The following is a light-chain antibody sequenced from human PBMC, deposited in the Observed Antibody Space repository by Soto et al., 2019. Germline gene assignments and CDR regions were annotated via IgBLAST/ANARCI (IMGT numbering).Light chain of an antibody. CDR1: SSDIGVYDY. Sequence: QSALTQPPSASGSPGQSVTISCTGTSSDIGVYDYVSWYQRHPGKAPKLVSYDVTKRPSGVPDRFSGSKSGNTASLTVSGLQAEDEADYFCGSYAGTKNFVVFGGGTKVTVL. J-gene: IGLJ2*01. CDR2: DVT. CDR3: GSYAGTKNFVV. V-gene: IGLV2-8*01.